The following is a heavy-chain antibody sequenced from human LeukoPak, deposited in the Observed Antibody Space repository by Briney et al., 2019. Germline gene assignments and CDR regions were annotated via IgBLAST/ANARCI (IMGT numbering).Heavy chain of an antibody. V-gene: IGHV1-2*02. D-gene: IGHD4-17*01. CDR1: GYTFTGYY. Sequence: ASVKVSCKASGYTFTGYYMHWLRQAPGQGLEWMGWINPNSGDTHYAQMFQGRVTMTGDTSISTAYMELSRLSSDDTAIYYCARGTSGYYLQPSEYWGQGTLVTVSS. J-gene: IGHJ4*02. CDR2: INPNSGDT. CDR3: ARGTSGYYLQPSEY.